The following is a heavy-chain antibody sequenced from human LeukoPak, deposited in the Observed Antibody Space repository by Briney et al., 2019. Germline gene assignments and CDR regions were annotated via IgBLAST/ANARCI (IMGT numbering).Heavy chain of an antibody. Sequence: PGGSLRLSCAASGFTFSSYEMNWVRQAPGKGLEWVSYISSSGSTIYYADSVKGRFTISRDNAKNSLYLQMNSLRAEDTAVYYCASDSSGYSPNWFDPWGQGTLVTVSS. CDR3: ASDSSGYSPNWFDP. CDR2: ISSSGSTI. D-gene: IGHD3-22*01. CDR1: GFTFSSYE. J-gene: IGHJ5*02. V-gene: IGHV3-48*03.